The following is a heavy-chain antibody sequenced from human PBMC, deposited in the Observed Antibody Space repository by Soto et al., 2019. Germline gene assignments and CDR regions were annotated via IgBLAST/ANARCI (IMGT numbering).Heavy chain of an antibody. Sequence: QVQLVESGGGVVQPRRSLRLSCAASGFTFSSYGMHWVRQAPGKGLEWVAVIWYDGSNKYYADSVKGRFTISRDNSKNTLYLQMNSLRAEDTAVYYCARGGSRGGSYYAPAFDIWGQGTMVTVSS. CDR2: IWYDGSNK. D-gene: IGHD1-26*01. CDR3: ARGGSRGGSYYAPAFDI. V-gene: IGHV3-33*01. J-gene: IGHJ3*02. CDR1: GFTFSSYG.